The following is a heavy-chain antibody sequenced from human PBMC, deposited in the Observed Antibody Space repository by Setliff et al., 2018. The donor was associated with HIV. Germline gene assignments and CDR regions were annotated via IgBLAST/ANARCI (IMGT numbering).Heavy chain of an antibody. CDR1: GYTFTAYY. D-gene: IGHD3-10*01. V-gene: IGHV1-2*04. J-gene: IGHJ3*02. CDR3: VREVRAAYKGPLWFGQSDPRPDTFDI. CDR2: INPYSGGT. Sequence: SCKASGYTFTAYYIHWVRQAPGQGLEWMGWINPYSGGTNYAQNFQGWVTMTRDTFITTAFMELSRLTSDDTALYFCVREVRAAYKGPLWFGQSDPRPDTFDIWGQGTMVTVSS.